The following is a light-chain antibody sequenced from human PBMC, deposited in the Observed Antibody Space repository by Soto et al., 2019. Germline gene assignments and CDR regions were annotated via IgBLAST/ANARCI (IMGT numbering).Light chain of an antibody. CDR1: SSSIGAGYD. CDR2: GNS. CDR3: QSYDSTLSVV. Sequence: QSVLTQPPSVSGAPGQRVTISCTGSSSSIGAGYDVHWYQQLPGTAPKLLIYGNSNRPSGVPDRFSGSQSGTSASLAITGLQAEDEAGYYCQSYDSTLSVVFGGGTQLTVL. V-gene: IGLV1-40*01. J-gene: IGLJ2*01.